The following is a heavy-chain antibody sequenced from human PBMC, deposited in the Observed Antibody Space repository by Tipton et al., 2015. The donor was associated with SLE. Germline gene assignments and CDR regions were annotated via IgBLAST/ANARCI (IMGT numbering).Heavy chain of an antibody. CDR1: GYTFTGYY. J-gene: IGHJ6*02. D-gene: IGHD3-22*01. Sequence: QSGAEVKKPGASVKVSCKASGYTFTGYYMHWVRQAPGQGLEWMGWINPNRGNTGCAQRFQGRVTMTRNTSISTAYMEVSSLTSEDTAVYYCARGSVIGTSPFGMDVWGQGTTVTVSS. CDR2: INPNRGNT. CDR3: ARGSVIGTSPFGMDV. V-gene: IGHV1-8*02.